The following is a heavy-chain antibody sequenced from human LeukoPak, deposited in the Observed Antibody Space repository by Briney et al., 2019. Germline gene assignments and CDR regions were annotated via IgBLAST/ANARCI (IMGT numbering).Heavy chain of an antibody. V-gene: IGHV3-7*01. CDR2: IKKDGSEK. CDR3: ATDFWSGYYDSSGYRHSDY. CDR1: GFTFSSYW. J-gene: IGHJ4*02. Sequence: GGSLRLSCAASGFTFSSYWMSWVRQAPGKGLEWVANIKKDGSEKYYVDSVKGRFTISRDDAKSSLYLQMNSLGVENTAVYYCATDFWSGYYDSSGYRHSDYWGQGTLVTVSS. D-gene: IGHD3-3*01.